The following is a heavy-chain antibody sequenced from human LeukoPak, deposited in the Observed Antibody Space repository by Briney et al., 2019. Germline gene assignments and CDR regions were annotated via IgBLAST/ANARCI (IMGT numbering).Heavy chain of an antibody. CDR1: GFTSSNYA. D-gene: IGHD6-19*01. V-gene: IGHV3-30-3*01. CDR3: ARDISGWYSGGYFRMDV. Sequence: GGSLRLPCAASGFTSSNYAMHWVRQAPGKGLEWVAFISSDESDKYYADSVKGRFTISRDNSKNTLYLQMNSLRAEDTAVYYCARDISGWYSGGYFRMDVWGQGTTVTVSS. CDR2: ISSDESDK. J-gene: IGHJ6*02.